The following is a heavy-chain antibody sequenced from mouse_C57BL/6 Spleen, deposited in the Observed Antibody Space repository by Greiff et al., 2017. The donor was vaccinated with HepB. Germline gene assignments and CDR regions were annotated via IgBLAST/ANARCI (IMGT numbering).Heavy chain of an antibody. D-gene: IGHD2-4*01. CDR2: IYPGDGDT. CDR3: ARDLYDYDGAMDY. V-gene: IGHV1-82*01. CDR1: GYAFSSSW. J-gene: IGHJ4*01. Sequence: VQLQQSGPELVKPGASVKISCKASGYAFSSSWMNWVKQRPGKGLEWIGRIYPGDGDTNYNGKFKGKATLTADKSSSTAYMQLSSLTSEDSAVYFCARDLYDYDGAMDYWGQGTSVTVSS.